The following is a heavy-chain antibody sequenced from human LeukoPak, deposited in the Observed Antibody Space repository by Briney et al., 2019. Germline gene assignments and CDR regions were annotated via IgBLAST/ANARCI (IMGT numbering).Heavy chain of an antibody. CDR3: ARLNYGDYFMDYYYGMDV. Sequence: SETLSLTCTVSGGSISSYYWSWIRQPPGKGLEWIGYIYYSGSTNYNPSLKSRVTISVDTSKNQFSLKLSSVTAADTAVYYCARLNYGDYFMDYYYGMDVWGQGTTVTISS. CDR1: GGSISSYY. CDR2: IYYSGST. J-gene: IGHJ6*02. D-gene: IGHD4-17*01. V-gene: IGHV4-59*01.